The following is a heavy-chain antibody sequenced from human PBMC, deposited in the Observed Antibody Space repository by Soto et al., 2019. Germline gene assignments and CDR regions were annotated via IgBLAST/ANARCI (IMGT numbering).Heavy chain of an antibody. CDR1: GYTFTTYG. D-gene: IGHD3-9*01. CDR3: AIFDQRLADLDY. J-gene: IGHJ4*02. Sequence: ASVKVSCKTSGYTFTTYGIDWVRQAPGQRLEWVGWISAYYGDTKYVQKFEDRVTLTTDASTRTAYMELRRLTFDDTAVYYCAIFDQRLADLDYWGQGTLVTVSS. V-gene: IGHV1-18*04. CDR2: ISAYYGDT.